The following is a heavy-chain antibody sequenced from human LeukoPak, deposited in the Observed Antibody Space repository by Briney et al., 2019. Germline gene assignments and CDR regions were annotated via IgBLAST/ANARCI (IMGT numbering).Heavy chain of an antibody. Sequence: PGGSLRLSCATSGFTFSSYAMSWVRRAPGKGLEWVSGIGASGGSTYYADSVKGRFTISRDNSKNTLYLQMNSLRTKDTAVYYCAKAEGYDILTGLDYWGQGTLVTVSS. J-gene: IGHJ4*02. CDR3: AKAEGYDILTGLDY. CDR1: GFTFSSYA. D-gene: IGHD3-9*01. V-gene: IGHV3-23*01. CDR2: IGASGGST.